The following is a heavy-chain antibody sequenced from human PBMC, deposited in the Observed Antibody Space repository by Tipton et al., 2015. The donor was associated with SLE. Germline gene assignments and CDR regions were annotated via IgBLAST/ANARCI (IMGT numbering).Heavy chain of an antibody. CDR3: AGQDLVLVPAATGDAFDI. CDR1: GYTFTSYG. J-gene: IGHJ3*02. D-gene: IGHD2-2*01. Sequence: QVQLVQSGAEVKKPGASVKVSCKASGYTFTSYGISWVRQAPGQGLEWMGVINPSGGSTSYAQKFQGRVTMTRDTSTSTVYMELSSLRSEDTAVYYCAGQDLVLVPAATGDAFDIWGQGTMVTVSS. CDR2: INPSGGST. V-gene: IGHV1-46*01.